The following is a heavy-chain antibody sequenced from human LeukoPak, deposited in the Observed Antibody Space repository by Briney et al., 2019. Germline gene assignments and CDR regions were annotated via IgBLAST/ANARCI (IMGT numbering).Heavy chain of an antibody. CDR2: IYYSGST. V-gene: IGHV4-59*01. CDR1: GGSISSYY. CDR3: ARDHRPYQLLPKDTNWFDP. Sequence: SETLSLTCTVSGGSISSYYWSWIRQPPGKGLEWIGYIYYSGSTDYNPSLKSRVTISVDTSKNQFSLKLSSVTAADTAVYYCARDHRPYQLLPKDTNWFDPWGQGTLVTVSS. D-gene: IGHD2-2*01. J-gene: IGHJ5*02.